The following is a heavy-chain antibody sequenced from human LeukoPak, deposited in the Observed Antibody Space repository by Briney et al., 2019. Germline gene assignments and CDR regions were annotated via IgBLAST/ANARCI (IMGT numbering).Heavy chain of an antibody. CDR3: ARDRWELLGPFDY. CDR2: ISYDGSNK. J-gene: IGHJ4*02. CDR1: GFTFSSYG. D-gene: IGHD1-26*01. Sequence: GGSLRLSCAASGFTFSSYGMHWVRQAPGKGLEWVAVISYDGSNKYYADSVKGRFTISRDNSKNTLYLQMNSLRAEDTAVYYCARDRWELLGPFDYWGQGTLVTVSS. V-gene: IGHV3-30*03.